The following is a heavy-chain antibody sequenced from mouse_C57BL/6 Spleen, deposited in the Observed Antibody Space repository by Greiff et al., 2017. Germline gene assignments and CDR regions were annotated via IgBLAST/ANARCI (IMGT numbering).Heavy chain of an antibody. CDR3: ARDRVLRYFDY. CDR2: ISDGGSYT. J-gene: IGHJ2*01. D-gene: IGHD1-1*01. Sequence: EVQLQQSGGGLVKPGGSLKLSCAASGFTFSSYAMSWVRQTPEKRLEWVATISDGGSYTYYPDNVKGRFTISRDNAKNNLYLQMSHLKSEDTAMYYCARDRVLRYFDYWGQGTTLTVSS. V-gene: IGHV5-4*01. CDR1: GFTFSSYA.